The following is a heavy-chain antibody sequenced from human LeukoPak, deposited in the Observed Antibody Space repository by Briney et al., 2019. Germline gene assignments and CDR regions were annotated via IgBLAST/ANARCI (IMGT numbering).Heavy chain of an antibody. CDR2: INPNSGGT. J-gene: IGHJ4*02. CDR3: ASPEFGCGGDCYSTNYYFDY. V-gene: IGHV1-2*02. CDR1: GYTFTGYY. D-gene: IGHD2-21*02. Sequence: ASVKVSCKASGYTFTGYYMHWVRQAPGQGLEWMGWINPNSGGTNYAQKFQGRVTMTRDTSISTAYMEPSSLRSEDTAVYYCASPEFGCGGDCYSTNYYFDYWGQGTLVTVSS.